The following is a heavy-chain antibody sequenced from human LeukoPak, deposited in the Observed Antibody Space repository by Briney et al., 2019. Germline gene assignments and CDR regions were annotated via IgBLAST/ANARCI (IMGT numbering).Heavy chain of an antibody. V-gene: IGHV3-7*01. CDR3: ASEGIVEAFDY. D-gene: IGHD3-22*01. CDR1: GFTFSSYW. Sequence: PGGSLRLSCAASGFTFSSYWMSWVRQAPGKGLKWVANIKQDGSEKYYVDSVKGRFTISRDNAKNSLYLQMNSLRAEDTAVYYCASEGIVEAFDYWGQGTLVTVSS. J-gene: IGHJ4*02. CDR2: IKQDGSEK.